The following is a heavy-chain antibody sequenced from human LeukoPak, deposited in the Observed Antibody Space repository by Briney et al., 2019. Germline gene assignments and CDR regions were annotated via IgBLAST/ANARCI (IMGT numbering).Heavy chain of an antibody. CDR1: GFTFGSYA. Sequence: SGGSLRLSCAASGFTFGSYAMSWVRQAPGKGLEWVSGISGSGDTTYYADSVKGRFTISRDNSKKTLYVQMNSLRAEDTAVYYCAKGTYGSGSYRRFDPWGQGTLVTVSS. CDR2: ISGSGDTT. V-gene: IGHV3-23*01. D-gene: IGHD3-10*01. CDR3: AKGTYGSGSYRRFDP. J-gene: IGHJ5*02.